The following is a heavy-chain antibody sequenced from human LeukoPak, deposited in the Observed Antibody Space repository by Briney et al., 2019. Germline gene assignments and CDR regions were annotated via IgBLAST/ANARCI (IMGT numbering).Heavy chain of an antibody. V-gene: IGHV3-30*02. D-gene: IGHD1-26*01. J-gene: IGHJ4*02. CDR3: AKDPQKWESYFDY. CDR2: TRYDGSNK. Sequence: GGSLRLSCAASGFTFSSYGMHWVRQAPGKGLEWVAFTRYDGSNKYYADSVKGRFTISRDNSKNMLYLQMNCLRAEDTAVYYCAKDPQKWESYFDYWGQGTLVTVSS. CDR1: GFTFSSYG.